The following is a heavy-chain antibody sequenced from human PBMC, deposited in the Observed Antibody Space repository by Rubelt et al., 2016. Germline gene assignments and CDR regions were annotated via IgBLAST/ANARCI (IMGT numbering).Heavy chain of an antibody. CDR2: IYYSGST. CDR3: ARELGNSFDP. J-gene: IGHJ5*02. V-gene: IGHV4-39*07. Sequence: GLEWIGSIYYSGSTYYNPSLKSRVTISVDTSKNQFSLKLSSVTAADTAVYYCARELGNSFDPWGQGTLVTVSS. D-gene: IGHD7-27*01.